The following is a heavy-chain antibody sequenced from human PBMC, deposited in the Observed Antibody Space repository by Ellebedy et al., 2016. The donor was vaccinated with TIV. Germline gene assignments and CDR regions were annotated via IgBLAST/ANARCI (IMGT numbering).Heavy chain of an antibody. V-gene: IGHV3-23*01. CDR1: GFTFGSYA. CDR3: ARFQNYYDSSGHYPWTASTYYYYGMDV. D-gene: IGHD3-22*01. J-gene: IGHJ6*02. Sequence: PGGSLRLSCAASGFTFGSYAMNWVRQPPGKGLEWVPSITGSGYGTYYADSVKCRFTISRDNSKRTLYLQMNNLRAEDTAVYYCARFQNYYDSSGHYPWTASTYYYYGMDVWGQGTTVTVSS. CDR2: ITGSGYGT.